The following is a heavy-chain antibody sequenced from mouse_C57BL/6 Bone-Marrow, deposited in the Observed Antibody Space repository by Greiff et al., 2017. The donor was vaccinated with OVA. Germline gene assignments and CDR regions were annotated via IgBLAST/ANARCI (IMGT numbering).Heavy chain of an antibody. D-gene: IGHD2-3*01. Sequence: QVQLQQSGAELVKPGASVKISCKASGYAFSSSWMNWVKQRPGKGLEWIGRIYPGDGDTNYNGKFKGKATLTADKSSSTAYMQLSSLTSEDSAVYFCARGIYDGYPYYYAMDYWGQGTSVTVSS. CDR3: ARGIYDGYPYYYAMDY. V-gene: IGHV1-82*01. CDR2: IYPGDGDT. J-gene: IGHJ4*01. CDR1: GYAFSSSW.